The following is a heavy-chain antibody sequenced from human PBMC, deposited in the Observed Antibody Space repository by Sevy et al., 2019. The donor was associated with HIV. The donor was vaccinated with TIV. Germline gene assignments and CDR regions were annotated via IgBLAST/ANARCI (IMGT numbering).Heavy chain of an antibody. D-gene: IGHD2-2*02. CDR1: GFTFSTYD. J-gene: IGHJ4*02. CDR3: ARGLNSPCYNPLFY. Sequence: GGSLRLSCAASGFTFSTYDMTWVRQAPGKGLEWLVCIGGSGATIYYAGSVKGRFTISRDNSKNTLYLQMDSLRAEDTAVYYCARGLNSPCYNPLFYWGQGTLVTVSS. V-gene: IGHV3-23*01. CDR2: IGGSGATI.